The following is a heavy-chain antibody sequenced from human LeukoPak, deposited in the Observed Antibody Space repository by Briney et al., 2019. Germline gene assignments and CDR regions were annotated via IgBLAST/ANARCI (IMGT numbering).Heavy chain of an antibody. CDR3: ARDHDSGSYPDY. J-gene: IGHJ4*02. CDR1: GYTFTSYG. Sequence: ASVKVSCKASGYTFTSYGISWVRQAPGQGLEWMGWISAYNGNTNYAQKLQGRVTMTADTSTSTAYMELRSLRSDDTAVYYCARDHDSGSYPDYWGQGTLVTVSS. CDR2: ISAYNGNT. D-gene: IGHD1-26*01. V-gene: IGHV1-18*01.